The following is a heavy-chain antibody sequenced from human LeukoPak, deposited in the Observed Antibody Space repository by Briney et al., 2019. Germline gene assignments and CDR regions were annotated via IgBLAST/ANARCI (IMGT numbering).Heavy chain of an antibody. D-gene: IGHD1-26*01. CDR2: ISSSSSNI. CDR1: GFTFSTYS. J-gene: IGHJ4*02. V-gene: IGHV3-21*01. Sequence: PGGSLRLSCAASGFTFSTYSMNWVRQAPGKGLEWVSSISSSSSNIYYADSVKGRFTISRDNAKNSLYLQMSSLRAEDTALYYCARSRYGGQGPYNSDHWGQGTLVTVSS. CDR3: ARSRYGGQGPYNSDH.